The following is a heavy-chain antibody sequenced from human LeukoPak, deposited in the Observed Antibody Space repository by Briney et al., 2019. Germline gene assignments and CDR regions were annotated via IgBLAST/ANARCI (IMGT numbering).Heavy chain of an antibody. J-gene: IGHJ4*02. V-gene: IGHV3-7*01. CDR3: ARDSLYSSSWCNDY. D-gene: IGHD6-13*01. CDR2: IKQDGSEK. Sequence: PGGSLRLSCAASGFTFSNYWMTWVRQAPGKGLEWVAIIKQDGSEKDYVDSVKGRFTISRDNAKNSLYLQMNSLRAEDTAVYYCARDSLYSSSWCNDYWGQGTLVTVSS. CDR1: GFTFSNYW.